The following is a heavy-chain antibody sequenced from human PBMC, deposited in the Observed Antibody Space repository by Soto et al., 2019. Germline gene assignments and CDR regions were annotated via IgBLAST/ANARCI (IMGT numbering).Heavy chain of an antibody. CDR1: GFTLSNYW. CDR3: ARDWGGLGY. J-gene: IGHJ4*02. D-gene: IGHD3-10*01. Sequence: PGGSMRISCAASGFTLSNYWMTWVRQATGKGLEWVANIIKDGSEKSYVDSVKGRFTISRDNAKNSLYLEMNSLRVEDPGVYYCARDWGGLGYWGQGTLLTGS. V-gene: IGHV3-7*03. CDR2: IIKDGSEK.